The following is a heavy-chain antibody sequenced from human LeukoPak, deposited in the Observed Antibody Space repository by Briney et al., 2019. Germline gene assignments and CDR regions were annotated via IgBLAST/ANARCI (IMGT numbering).Heavy chain of an antibody. CDR1: GFTFSSYS. V-gene: IGHV3-48*04. CDR2: ISSSSTI. J-gene: IGHJ4*02. Sequence: GGSLRLSCAASGFTFSSYSMNWVRQAPGKGLEWVSYISSSSTIYYADSVKGRFTISRDNAKNSLYLQMNSLRAEDTAVYYCAREGAGGGATDYWGQGTLVTVSS. CDR3: AREGAGGGATDY. D-gene: IGHD1-26*01.